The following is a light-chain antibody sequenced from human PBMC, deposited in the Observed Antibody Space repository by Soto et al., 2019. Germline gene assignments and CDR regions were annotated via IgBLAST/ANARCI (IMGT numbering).Light chain of an antibody. CDR3: QQYDNLPLT. Sequence: DVQMTQSPSSLSASVGDRIIITCQASQHINNYLNWYQQKPGRAPRLLIHDVSNLATGVPSRFSGSAFGTDFTFTITSLQPEDFATYYCQQYDNLPLTFGPGTRVDVK. CDR1: QHINNY. CDR2: DVS. J-gene: IGKJ3*01. V-gene: IGKV1-33*01.